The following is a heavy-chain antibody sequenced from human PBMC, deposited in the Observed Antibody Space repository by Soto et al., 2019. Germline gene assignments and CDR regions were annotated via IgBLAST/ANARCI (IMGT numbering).Heavy chain of an antibody. D-gene: IGHD6-6*01. V-gene: IGHV4-59*01. Sequence: PSETLSLTCTVSGGSISSYYWNWIRQPPGKGLEWIGYIYYSGSTNYNPSLKSRVTISVDTSKNQFSLKLSSVTAADKAVYYCASDRPPNSWGQGTLVTVSS. J-gene: IGHJ4*02. CDR2: IYYSGST. CDR3: ASDRPPNS. CDR1: GGSISSYY.